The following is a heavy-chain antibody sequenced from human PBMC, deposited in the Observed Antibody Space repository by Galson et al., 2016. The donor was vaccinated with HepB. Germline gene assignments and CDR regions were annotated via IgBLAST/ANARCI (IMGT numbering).Heavy chain of an antibody. D-gene: IGHD5-24*01. Sequence: SLRLSCAASGFTVSSNYMSWVRQAPGKGLEWVSVVYSGGSTYYADSVKGRFTLSRDHYKNTLYLQMNSLRAEDTAMYYCSVELLQDFDFWGQGTLVTVSS. CDR3: SVELLQDFDF. CDR1: GFTVSSNY. J-gene: IGHJ4*02. CDR2: VYSGGST. V-gene: IGHV3-53*01.